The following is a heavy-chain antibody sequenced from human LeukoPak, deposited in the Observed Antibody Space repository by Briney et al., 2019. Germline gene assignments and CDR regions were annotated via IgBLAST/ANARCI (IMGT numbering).Heavy chain of an antibody. CDR3: ARDGDCSSTGCPEYYGMDV. D-gene: IGHD2-2*01. CDR1: GFTVSSNY. V-gene: IGHV3-66*01. Sequence: PGGSLRLSCAASGFTVSSNYMSWVRQAPGKGLEWVSVIYSGGSTYYADSVKGRFTISRDNSKNTLYLQMNSLRAEDTAVYYCARDGDCSSTGCPEYYGMDVWGQGTTVTVSS. J-gene: IGHJ6*02. CDR2: IYSGGST.